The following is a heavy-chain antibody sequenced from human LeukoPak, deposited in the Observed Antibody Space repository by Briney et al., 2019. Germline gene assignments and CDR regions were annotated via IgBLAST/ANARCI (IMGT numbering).Heavy chain of an antibody. CDR3: ARAHNWKYGTFDY. D-gene: IGHD1-7*01. CDR2: ISAYNGNT. V-gene: IGHV1-18*04. Sequence: ASVKVSCKASGFTFSGYYMHWVRQAPGQGFEWMGWISAYNGNTNYAQKLQGRVTMTTDTSTSTAYMELRSLRSDDTAVYYCARAHNWKYGTFDYWGQGTLVTVSS. J-gene: IGHJ4*02. CDR1: GFTFSGYY.